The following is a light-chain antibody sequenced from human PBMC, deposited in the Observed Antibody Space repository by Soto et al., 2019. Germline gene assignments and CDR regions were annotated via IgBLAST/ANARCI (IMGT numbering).Light chain of an antibody. CDR2: AAS. V-gene: IGKV1-12*01. CDR1: QGMSSW. CDR3: QQANSFPFT. J-gene: IGKJ3*01. Sequence: DIQMTQSPSSVSASVGDRVTITCRASQGMSSWLAWYQQKPAKAPKLLIYAASSLQSGVPSRFSGSGSGTDFTLTINSLQPEDFATYYCQQANSFPFTFGPGTKVDIK.